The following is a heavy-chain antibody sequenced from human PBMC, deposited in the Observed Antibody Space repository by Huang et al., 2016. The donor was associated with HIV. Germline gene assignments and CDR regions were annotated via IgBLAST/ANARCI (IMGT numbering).Heavy chain of an antibody. Sequence: EVQLVESGGGLVQPGRSLRLSCAASGFTFDDYAMHWVRQAAGKGGEWVSGISWNSGSIGYADSGKGRFTISRDNAKNSLYLQMNSLRAEDTALYYCAKDYPIAAFSSGWFHAFDIWGQGTMVTVSS. V-gene: IGHV3-9*01. D-gene: IGHD6-19*01. CDR2: ISWNSGSI. J-gene: IGHJ3*02. CDR1: GFTFDDYA. CDR3: AKDYPIAAFSSGWFHAFDI.